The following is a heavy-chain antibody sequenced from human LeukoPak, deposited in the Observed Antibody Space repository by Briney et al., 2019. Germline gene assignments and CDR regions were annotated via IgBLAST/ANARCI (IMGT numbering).Heavy chain of an antibody. Sequence: ASVKVSCKASGYTFTSYDINWVRQATGQGLEWMGWMNPNSGNTGYAQKFQGRVTITRNTSISTAYMELSSLRSEDTAVYYCARAHDFWSGTNWFDPWGQGTLVTVSS. CDR2: MNPNSGNT. CDR3: ARAHDFWSGTNWFDP. CDR1: GYTFTSYD. J-gene: IGHJ5*02. V-gene: IGHV1-8*03. D-gene: IGHD3-3*01.